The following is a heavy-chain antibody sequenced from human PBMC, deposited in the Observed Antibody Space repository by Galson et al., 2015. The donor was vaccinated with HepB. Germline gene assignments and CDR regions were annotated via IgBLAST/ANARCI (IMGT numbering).Heavy chain of an antibody. CDR2: ITGSGSIV. CDR1: GFSFSSYE. D-gene: IGHD6-13*01. V-gene: IGHV3-48*03. CDR3: AREGGAAGLNDAFDI. Sequence: SLRLSCAASGFSFSSYEMNWVRQAPGKGLEWVSYITGSGSIVYHADSVKGRFTISRDNAKNSLFLQMNSLRAEDTAVYYCAREGGAAGLNDAFDIWGQGTVVTVSS. J-gene: IGHJ3*02.